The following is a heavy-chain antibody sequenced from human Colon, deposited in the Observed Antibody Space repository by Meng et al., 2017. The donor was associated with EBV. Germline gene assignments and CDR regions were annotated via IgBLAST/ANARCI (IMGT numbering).Heavy chain of an antibody. Sequence: GHVLKWGAGLLNPSEHRPRSGAVYGGSFRDYYWTWIRRPPGKGLEWIGEIDHRGNTKYNPSLKSRVTISLDTSKKQFSLKVSSVTAADSAVYYCARRGPSGNFSPWSQGALVTVSS. CDR1: GGSFRDYY. CDR3: ARRGPSGNFSP. J-gene: IGHJ5*02. CDR2: IDHRGNT. D-gene: IGHD3-10*01. V-gene: IGHV4-34*01.